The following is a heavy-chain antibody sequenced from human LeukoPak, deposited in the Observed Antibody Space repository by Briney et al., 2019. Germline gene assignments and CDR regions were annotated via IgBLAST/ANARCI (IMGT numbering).Heavy chain of an antibody. CDR2: IKQDGSEK. CDR3: ARVRSSSSWPPGSDAFDI. Sequence: GGSLRLSCAASGFTFSSYWMSWVRQAPGKGLEWVSNIKQDGSEKYYVDSLKGRFTISRDNAKNSLYLQMNSPRAEDTAVYYCARVRSSSSWPPGSDAFDIWGQGTMVTVSS. J-gene: IGHJ3*02. CDR1: GFTFSSYW. D-gene: IGHD6-13*01. V-gene: IGHV3-7*01.